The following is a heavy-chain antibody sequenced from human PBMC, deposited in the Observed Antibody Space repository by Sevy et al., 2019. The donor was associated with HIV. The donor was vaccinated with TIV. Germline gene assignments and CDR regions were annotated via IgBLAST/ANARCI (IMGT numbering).Heavy chain of an antibody. Sequence: GGSLRLSCAASGFTFSSYWMRWVRQAPGKGLEWVANIKQDGSEKYYVDSVKGRFTISRDNAKNSLYLQMNSLRAEDTAVYYCARSRGWYGNVYYFDYWGQGTLVTVSS. CDR2: IKQDGSEK. J-gene: IGHJ4*02. D-gene: IGHD6-19*01. CDR1: GFTFSSYW. CDR3: ARSRGWYGNVYYFDY. V-gene: IGHV3-7*01.